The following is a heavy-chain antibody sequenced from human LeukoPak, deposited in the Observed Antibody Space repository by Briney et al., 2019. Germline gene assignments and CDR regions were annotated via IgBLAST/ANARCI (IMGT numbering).Heavy chain of an antibody. CDR1: GYTFTGYY. CDR3: ARVRYNWNDIDAFDI. J-gene: IGHJ3*02. Sequence: ASVKVSCKASGYTFTGYYMHWVRQAPGQGLEWMGWVNPDSGGTNYAQKFQGRVTMTRDTSISTAYVELSRLRSDDTAVYYCARVRYNWNDIDAFDIWGQGTMVTVSS. CDR2: VNPDSGGT. V-gene: IGHV1-2*02. D-gene: IGHD1-1*01.